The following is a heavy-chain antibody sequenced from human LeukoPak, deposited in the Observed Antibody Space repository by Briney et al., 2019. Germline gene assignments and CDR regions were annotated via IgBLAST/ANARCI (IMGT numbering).Heavy chain of an antibody. Sequence: GGSLRLSCATSGFTFSSYAMSWVRQAPGKGLEWVSGLHADSGMTYYADSVKGRFTISRDNSKNTLYFQMNSLRAEDTAVYYCVKDFLHGPHIEPVGSVGPFDYWGQGTLVTDSS. CDR2: LHADSGMT. J-gene: IGHJ4*02. D-gene: IGHD2-2*01. CDR3: VKDFLHGPHIEPVGSVGPFDY. CDR1: GFTFSSYA. V-gene: IGHV3-23*01.